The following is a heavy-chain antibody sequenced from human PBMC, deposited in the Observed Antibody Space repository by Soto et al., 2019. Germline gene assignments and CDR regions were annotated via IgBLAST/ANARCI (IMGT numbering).Heavy chain of an antibody. CDR3: ARDLGWLEAYYYGMDV. CDR1: GGTFSSYA. D-gene: IGHD6-19*01. V-gene: IGHV1-69*05. Sequence: SVKVSCKASGGTFSSYAISWVRQAPGQGLEWMGGIIPIFGTTNYAQKFQGRVTMTRDTSTSTAYMELSSLRSEDTAGYYCARDLGWLEAYYYGMDVWGQGTTVTVSS. J-gene: IGHJ6*02. CDR2: IIPIFGTT.